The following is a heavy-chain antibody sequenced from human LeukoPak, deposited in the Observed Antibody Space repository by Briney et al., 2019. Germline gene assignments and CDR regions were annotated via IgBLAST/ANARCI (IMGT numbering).Heavy chain of an antibody. Sequence: GGSLRLSCAASGFTVSSNYMSWVRQAPGKGLEWVSVIYSGGSTYYADSVKGRFTISRDNSKNTLYLQMNSLRAEDTAAYYCARDRGYYYDSSGYDYWGQGTLVTVSS. CDR1: GFTVSSNY. CDR3: ARDRGYYYDSSGYDY. D-gene: IGHD3-22*01. CDR2: IYSGGST. J-gene: IGHJ4*02. V-gene: IGHV3-53*01.